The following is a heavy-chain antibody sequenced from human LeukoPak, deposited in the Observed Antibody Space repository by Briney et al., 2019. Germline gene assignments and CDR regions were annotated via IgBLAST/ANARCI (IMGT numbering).Heavy chain of an antibody. J-gene: IGHJ4*02. D-gene: IGHD1-1*01. CDR2: ISGSGGST. CDR3: ANLGNWNDVRDY. CDR1: GFTFSSYA. Sequence: GGSLRLSCAASGFTFSSYAMSWVRQAPGKGLEWVSAISGSGGSTYYADSVKGRFTISRDNSKNTLYLQMNSLRAEDTAVYYCANLGNWNDVRDYWGQGTLVAVSS. V-gene: IGHV3-23*01.